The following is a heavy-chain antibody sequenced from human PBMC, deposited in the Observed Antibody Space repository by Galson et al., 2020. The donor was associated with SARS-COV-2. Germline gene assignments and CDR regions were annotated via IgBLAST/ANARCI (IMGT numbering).Heavy chain of an antibody. J-gene: IGHJ6*03. Sequence: GGSLRLSCTASGFSFADYAMSWFRQAPGKGLEWVGFIRSKAYGGTTEYAASVKGRFSISRDDSKTIAYLQMNSLKIEDSAVYFCARGGYPYYYYMDVGGKGTTVTVSS. CDR2: IRSKAYGGTT. D-gene: IGHD5-18*01. V-gene: IGHV3-49*03. CDR1: GFSFADYA. CDR3: ARGGYPYYYYMDV.